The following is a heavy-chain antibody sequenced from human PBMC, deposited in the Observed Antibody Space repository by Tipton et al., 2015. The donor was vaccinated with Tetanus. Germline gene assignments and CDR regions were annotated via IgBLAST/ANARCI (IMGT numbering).Heavy chain of an antibody. V-gene: IGHV5-51*01. CDR3: ARMYSTSSPFDH. D-gene: IGHD6-6*01. Sequence: MQLVQSGADVKKPGESLKISCKASGCSFTSHWIGWVRQMPGKGLEWMGMIFPDDSDTRYSPSFQGHVTFSVDKSTSTVYLQWSSLKASDTAMYFCARMYSTSSPFDHWGQGTLVAVSS. CDR2: IFPDDSDT. CDR1: GCSFTSHW. J-gene: IGHJ4*02.